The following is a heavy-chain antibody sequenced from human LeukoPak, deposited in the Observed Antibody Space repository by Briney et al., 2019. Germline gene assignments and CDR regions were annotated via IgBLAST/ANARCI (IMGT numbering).Heavy chain of an antibody. J-gene: IGHJ4*02. CDR3: VRDNTYQLLWF. Sequence: WASVKVSCKASGYTFTSYAIHWVRQAPGQRPEWMGWISGDKGDTKYSQSFQGRVTITRDTSANTVYMELSSLRSEDTAVYYCVRDNTYQLLWFWGQGTLVTVSS. V-gene: IGHV1-3*01. D-gene: IGHD3-10*01. CDR1: GYTFTSYA. CDR2: ISGDKGDT.